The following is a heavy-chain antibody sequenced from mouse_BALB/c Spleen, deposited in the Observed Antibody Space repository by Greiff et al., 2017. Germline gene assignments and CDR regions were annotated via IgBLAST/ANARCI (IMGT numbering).Heavy chain of an antibody. V-gene: IGHV5-6-4*01. Sequence: EVHLVESGGGLVKPGGSLKLSCAASGFTFSSYTMSWVRQTPEKRLEWVATISSGGSYTYYPDSVKGRFTISRDNAKNTLYLQMSSLKSEDTAMYYCTRDYYGSRFDYWGQGTTLTVSS. J-gene: IGHJ2*01. CDR3: TRDYYGSRFDY. CDR1: GFTFSSYT. D-gene: IGHD1-1*01. CDR2: ISSGGSYT.